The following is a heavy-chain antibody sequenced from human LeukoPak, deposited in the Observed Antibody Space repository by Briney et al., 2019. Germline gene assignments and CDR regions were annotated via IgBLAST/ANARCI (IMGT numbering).Heavy chain of an antibody. CDR3: ARTRPQLPYYDFWSGYYYYFDY. CDR1: GYTFTSYG. Sequence: GASVKVSCKASGYTFTSYGISWVRQAPGQGLEWMGWISAYNGNTNYAQKRQGRVTMTTDTSTSTAYMELRSLRSDDTAVYYCARTRPQLPYYDFWSGYYYYFDYWGQGTLVTVSS. CDR2: ISAYNGNT. D-gene: IGHD3-3*01. J-gene: IGHJ4*02. V-gene: IGHV1-18*01.